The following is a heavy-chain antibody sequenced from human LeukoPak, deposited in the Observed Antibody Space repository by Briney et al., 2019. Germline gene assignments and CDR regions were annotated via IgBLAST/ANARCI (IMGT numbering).Heavy chain of an antibody. V-gene: IGHV1-2*02. CDR1: GYTFTGYY. CDR3: ASFISGYYGRSGYLPVHDY. CDR2: INPNSGGT. D-gene: IGHD3-22*01. J-gene: IGHJ4*02. Sequence: GASVKVSCKASGYTFTGYYMHWVRQAPGQGLEWMGWINPNSGGTNYAQKFQGRVTMTRDTSISTGYMELSRLRSDDTAVYYCASFISGYYGRSGYLPVHDYWGQGTLVTVSS.